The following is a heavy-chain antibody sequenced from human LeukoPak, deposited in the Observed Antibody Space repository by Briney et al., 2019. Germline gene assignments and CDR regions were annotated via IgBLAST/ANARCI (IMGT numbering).Heavy chain of an antibody. CDR1: GFTFSNHG. CDR2: ISPSGDIT. J-gene: IGHJ4*02. V-gene: IGHV3-23*01. Sequence: GTLRLSCAASGFTFSNHGMNWVRQAPGKGLEWVSGISPSGDITYYVDSVKGRFTISRDNSKNTLYLEVISLTAEDTAVYYCAKDDAWLRFGEWSQGTLVTVSS. CDR3: AKDDAWLRFGE. D-gene: IGHD3-10*01.